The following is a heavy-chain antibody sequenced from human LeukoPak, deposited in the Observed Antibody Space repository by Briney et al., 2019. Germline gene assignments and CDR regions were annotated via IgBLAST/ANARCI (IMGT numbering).Heavy chain of an antibody. CDR1: GGSISSYY. V-gene: IGHV4-4*07. CDR3: ARLPGEGSVGYFDL. D-gene: IGHD3-16*01. Sequence: KPSETLSLTCTVSGGSISSYYWSWIRQPAGKGLEWIGRIYTSGSTNYNPSLKSRVTISVDTSKNQFSLKLSSVTAADTAVYYCARLPGEGSVGYFDLWGRGTLVTVSS. J-gene: IGHJ2*01. CDR2: IYTSGST.